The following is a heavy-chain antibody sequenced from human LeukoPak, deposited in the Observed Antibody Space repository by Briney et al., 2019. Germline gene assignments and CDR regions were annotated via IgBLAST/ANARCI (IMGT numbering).Heavy chain of an antibody. CDR1: GGSISSHY. Sequence: SETLSLTCNVSGGSISSHYWSWIRQPPGKGLEWIGNIYYGGSTNFNPSLKSRVTISVDTSKNQFSLKLRSVTAADTAVYYCTREPGQWLNAFDIWGQGTMVTVSS. J-gene: IGHJ3*02. V-gene: IGHV4-59*11. CDR2: IYYGGST. D-gene: IGHD6-19*01. CDR3: TREPGQWLNAFDI.